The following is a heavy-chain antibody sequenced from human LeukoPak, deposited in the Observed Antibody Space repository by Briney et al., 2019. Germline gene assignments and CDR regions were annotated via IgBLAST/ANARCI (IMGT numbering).Heavy chain of an antibody. V-gene: IGHV3-23*01. CDR2: IFPSGGEI. CDR3: ARVEGGNEGYYYYYMDV. J-gene: IGHJ6*03. Sequence: GGSLRLSCAASGFTFSTFAMIWVRQPPGKGLEWVSSIFPSGGEIHYADSVKGRFTISRDNSKNTLYLQMNSLRAEDTAVYYCARVEGGNEGYYYYYMDVWGKGTTVTISS. D-gene: IGHD4-23*01. CDR1: GFTFSTFA.